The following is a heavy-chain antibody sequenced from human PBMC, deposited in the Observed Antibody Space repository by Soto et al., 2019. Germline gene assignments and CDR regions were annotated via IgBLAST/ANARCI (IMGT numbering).Heavy chain of an antibody. CDR3: ARAKNNQGLPALFDY. CDR2: IYYSGST. J-gene: IGHJ4*02. CDR1: GGSISSGGYY. D-gene: IGHD4-17*01. V-gene: IGHV4-31*03. Sequence: SETLSLTCTVSGGSISSGGYYWSWIRQYPGKGLEWIGYIYYSGSTYYNPSLKSRVTISVDTSKNQFSLKLSSVTAADTAVYYCARAKNNQGLPALFDYWGQGTLVTVSS.